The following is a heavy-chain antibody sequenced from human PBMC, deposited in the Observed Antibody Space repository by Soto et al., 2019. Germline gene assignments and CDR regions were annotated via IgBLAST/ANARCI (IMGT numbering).Heavy chain of an antibody. CDR3: ARGVGSGSYYTPHYYYYYGMDV. CDR2: INHSGST. V-gene: IGHV4-34*01. D-gene: IGHD3-10*01. CDR1: GGSISNDYDY. Sequence: SETLSLTCTISGGSISNDYDYWSWIRQPPGKGLEWIGEINHSGSTNYNPSLKSRVTISVDTSKNQFSLKLSSVTAADTAVYYCARGVGSGSYYTPHYYYYYGMDVWGQGTTVTVSS. J-gene: IGHJ6*02.